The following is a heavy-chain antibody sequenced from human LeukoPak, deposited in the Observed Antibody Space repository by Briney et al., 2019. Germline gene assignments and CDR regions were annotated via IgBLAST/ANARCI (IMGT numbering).Heavy chain of an antibody. V-gene: IGHV3-74*01. Sequence: PGGSLRLSCAASGFTFSNYWMHWVRQAPGKGLVWVSRISDDGTNTNYADSVKGRFTVSRDNAKNTLYLQMNSLRAEDTAVYYCAREKYYDSSGYPLFYWGQGTLVTVSS. D-gene: IGHD3-22*01. CDR3: AREKYYDSSGYPLFY. CDR1: GFTFSNYW. J-gene: IGHJ4*02. CDR2: ISDDGTNT.